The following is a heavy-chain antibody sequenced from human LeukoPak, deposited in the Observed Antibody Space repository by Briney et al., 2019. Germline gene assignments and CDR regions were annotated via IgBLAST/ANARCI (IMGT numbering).Heavy chain of an antibody. D-gene: IGHD3-3*01. CDR2: INHRGST. V-gene: IGHV4-34*01. CDR3: ARGGYDFWSGYYRTYYYYYMDV. Sequence: SETLSLTCAVYGGSFSGYYWSWIRQPPGKGLEWIGEINHRGSTNYNPSLKSRVTISVDTSKNQFSLKLSSVTAADTAVYYCARGGYDFWSGYYRTYYYYYMDVWGKGTTVTVSS. J-gene: IGHJ6*03. CDR1: GGSFSGYY.